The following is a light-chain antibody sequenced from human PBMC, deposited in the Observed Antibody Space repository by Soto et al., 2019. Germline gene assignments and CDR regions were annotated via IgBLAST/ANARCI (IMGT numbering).Light chain of an antibody. CDR3: QQYNSYSPT. CDR1: QSISSW. J-gene: IGKJ1*01. V-gene: IGKV1-5*01. Sequence: DIQMTQSPSTLSASVGDRVTITCRASQSISSWLAWYQQKPGKAPKLLIYDASSLESGVPSRFSGSGSGTEFTLTISSQQPDDFATYYCQQYNSYSPTVGQGTKAEIK. CDR2: DAS.